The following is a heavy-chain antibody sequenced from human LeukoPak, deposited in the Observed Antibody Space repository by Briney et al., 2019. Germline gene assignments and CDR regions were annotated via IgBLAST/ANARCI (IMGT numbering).Heavy chain of an antibody. J-gene: IGHJ4*02. D-gene: IGHD5-18*01. Sequence: GSLKISCKGSGYSFTSYWIGWVRQMPGKGLEWMGIIYPGDSDTRYSPSFQGQVTISADRSINTAYLQWSSLKASDTAIYYCARHPGSGYTYGRRADYWGQGTRVTVSS. CDR3: ARHPGSGYTYGRRADY. CDR2: IYPGDSDT. V-gene: IGHV5-51*01. CDR1: GYSFTSYW.